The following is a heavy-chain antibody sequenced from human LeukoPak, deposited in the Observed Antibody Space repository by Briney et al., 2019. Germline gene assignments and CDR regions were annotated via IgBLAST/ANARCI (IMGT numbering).Heavy chain of an antibody. CDR1: GGSFSAYY. CDR2: INHSGST. J-gene: IGHJ4*02. Sequence: PSETLSLTCGVYGGSFSAYYWSWIRQPPGKGLEWIGEINHSGSTNYNPSLKSRVTIYIDTSKNQFSLNLSSVTAADTAVYYCAKSGGSGLIDYWGQGTLVTVSS. D-gene: IGHD1-26*01. CDR3: AKSGGSGLIDY. V-gene: IGHV4-34*01.